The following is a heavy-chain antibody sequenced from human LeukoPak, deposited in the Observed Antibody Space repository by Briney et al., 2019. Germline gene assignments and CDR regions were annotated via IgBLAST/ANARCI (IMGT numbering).Heavy chain of an antibody. D-gene: IGHD5-18*01. J-gene: IGHJ4*02. CDR1: GFTFSSYA. CDR3: ASNGKQDTEYYFDY. Sequence: GGSLRLFCAASGFTFSSYAMSWVRQAPGKGLEWVSAISGSGGSAYYADSVKGRFTISRDNSKNTLYLQMNSLRAEDTAVYYCASNGKQDTEYYFDYWGQGTLVTVSS. V-gene: IGHV3-23*01. CDR2: ISGSGGSA.